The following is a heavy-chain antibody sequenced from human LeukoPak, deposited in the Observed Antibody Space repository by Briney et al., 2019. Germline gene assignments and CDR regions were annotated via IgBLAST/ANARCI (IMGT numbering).Heavy chain of an antibody. CDR2: ISSSGSPI. V-gene: IGHV3-48*03. D-gene: IGHD3-16*01. Sequence: GGSLRLSCAASGFIFSSYEMNWVRQAPGKGLEWVSYISSSGSPIYYADSVKGRFTISRDNAKNSLYLQMNSLRAEDTAVYFCARSSNSLWGYFDYWGQGTLVTVSS. CDR1: GFIFSSYE. CDR3: ARSSNSLWGYFDY. J-gene: IGHJ4*02.